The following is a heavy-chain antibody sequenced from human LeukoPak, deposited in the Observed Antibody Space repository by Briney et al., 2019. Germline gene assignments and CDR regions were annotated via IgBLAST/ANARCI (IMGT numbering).Heavy chain of an antibody. CDR2: ISAYNGNT. D-gene: IGHD6-13*01. CDR3: ARECDSSWYEGCSSGFDP. V-gene: IGHV1-18*01. Sequence: ASVKVSCKASGYTFTSYGISWVREAPGQGLEWMGWISAYNGNTNYAQKLRGRVTMTTDTSTSTAYMELRSLRSDDTAVYYCARECDSSWYEGCSSGFDPWGQGTLVTVSS. J-gene: IGHJ5*02. CDR1: GYTFTSYG.